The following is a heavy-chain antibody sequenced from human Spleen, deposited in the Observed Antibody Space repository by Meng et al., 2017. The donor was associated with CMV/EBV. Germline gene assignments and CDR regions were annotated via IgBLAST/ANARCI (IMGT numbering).Heavy chain of an antibody. CDR3: AREELLILNGMDV. V-gene: IGHV4-59*01. Sequence: SETLSLTCSVSGASISTYYWSWIRQSPGKGLEWIGYISYVGSTNYNPSLESRVTISLDTSKNQFSLRLSSVTAADTAVYYCAREELLILNGMDVWGQGTTVTVSS. D-gene: IGHD3-10*01. CDR1: GASISTYY. J-gene: IGHJ6*02. CDR2: ISYVGST.